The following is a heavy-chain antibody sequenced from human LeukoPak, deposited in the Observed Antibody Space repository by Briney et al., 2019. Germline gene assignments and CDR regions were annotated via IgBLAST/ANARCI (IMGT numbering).Heavy chain of an antibody. CDR1: GGSISGYY. CDR2: VYTSGST. J-gene: IGHJ5*02. V-gene: IGHV4-4*07. Sequence: SETLSLTCTVPGGSISGYYWSWIRQPAGKGLEWIGRVYTSGSTNYNPTLKSRVTMSIETSKNQFSLNLRSVTAADTAVYYCAKSPSGRGGYNWFDPWGQGTLVTVSS. D-gene: IGHD3-16*01. CDR3: AKSPSGRGGYNWFDP.